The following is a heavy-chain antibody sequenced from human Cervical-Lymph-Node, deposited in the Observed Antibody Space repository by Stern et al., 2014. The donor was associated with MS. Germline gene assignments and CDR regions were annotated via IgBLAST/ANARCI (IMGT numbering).Heavy chain of an antibody. D-gene: IGHD1-26*01. J-gene: IGHJ6*02. Sequence: VQLLESGAEVKKPGSSVKVSCKASGGTFSSYAISWVRQAPGQGLEWMGGIIPIFGTANCSQKFQDRVTITADESTSTAYMELSSLRSEDTAVYYCARGELKEGLVRGMDVWGQGTTVTVSS. CDR1: GGTFSSYA. CDR3: ARGELKEGLVRGMDV. CDR2: IIPIFGTA. V-gene: IGHV1-69*01.